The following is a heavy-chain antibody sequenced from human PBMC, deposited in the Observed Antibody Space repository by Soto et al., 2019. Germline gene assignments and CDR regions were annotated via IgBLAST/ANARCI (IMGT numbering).Heavy chain of an antibody. CDR3: AKDRGHIAVAAITGGGDFHI. V-gene: IGHV3-30*18. Sequence: QLVESGGGVVQPGTSLRLSCVASGFTLSSYGMHWVRQAPGKGLEWVAAISYDGDDQYYGDSVRGRFTISRDNSESTVDLQMNSLRADDTGVYYGAKDRGHIAVAAITGGGDFHIWGRGTMVAVSS. CDR2: ISYDGDDQ. J-gene: IGHJ3*02. CDR1: GFTLSSYG. D-gene: IGHD6-19*01.